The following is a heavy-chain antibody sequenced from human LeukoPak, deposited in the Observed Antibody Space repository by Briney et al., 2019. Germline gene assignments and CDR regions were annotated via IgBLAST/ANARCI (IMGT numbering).Heavy chain of an antibody. V-gene: IGHV4-59*01. J-gene: IGHJ6*04. CDR3: ARDRGYGMDV. CDR2: IYYSGST. CDR1: GGSISSYC. Sequence: SETLSLTCTVSGGSISSYCWSRIRQPPGKGLEWIGYIYYSGSTNYNPSLKSRVTISVDTSKNQFSLKLSSVTAADTAVYYCARDRGYGMDVWGKGTTVTVSA.